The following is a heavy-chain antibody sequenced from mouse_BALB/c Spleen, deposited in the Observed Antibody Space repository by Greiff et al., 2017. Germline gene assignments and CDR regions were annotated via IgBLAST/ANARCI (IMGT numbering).Heavy chain of an antibody. D-gene: IGHD1-1*01. J-gene: IGHJ3*01. CDR3: ARRGDYDSSWAY. CDR1: GYTFTSYW. V-gene: IGHV1-7*01. CDR2: INPSTGYT. Sequence: QVQLKESGAELAKPGASVKMSCKASGYTFTSYWMHWVKQRPGQGLEWIGYINPSTGYTEYNQKFKDKATLTADKSSSTAYMQLSSLTSEDSADYYCARRGDYDSSWAYWGQGTLVTVSA.